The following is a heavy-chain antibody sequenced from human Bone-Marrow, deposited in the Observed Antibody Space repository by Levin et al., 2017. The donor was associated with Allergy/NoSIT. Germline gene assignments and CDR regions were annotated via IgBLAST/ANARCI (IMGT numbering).Heavy chain of an antibody. V-gene: IGHV1-18*04. CDR2: TSAYTGKA. Sequence: ASVKVSCKASGYDLNNFGFSWVRQAPGQGPDWMAWTSAYTGKADYDQKFQDRFTMTTDTSTGIMVMELRSLRPDDTAMYYCARVLEYGMDVWGQGTTVTFSS. CDR3: ARVLEYGMDV. CDR1: GYDLNNFG. J-gene: IGHJ6*02.